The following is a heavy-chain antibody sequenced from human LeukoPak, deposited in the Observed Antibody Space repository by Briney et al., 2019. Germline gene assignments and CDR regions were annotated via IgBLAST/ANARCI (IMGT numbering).Heavy chain of an antibody. V-gene: IGHV4-59*11. CDR3: ARDWELLSGYYYALDV. CDR2: VYYTGST. J-gene: IGHJ6*02. D-gene: IGHD1-26*01. CDR1: GGSISNHY. Sequence: SETLSLTCTVSGGSISNHYWSWIRQPPGKGLEWVGYVYYTGSTNYNPSLKSRVTISVDTSKNQFSLKLTSVTAADTAIYYCARDWELLSGYYYALDVWGQGTTVTVSS.